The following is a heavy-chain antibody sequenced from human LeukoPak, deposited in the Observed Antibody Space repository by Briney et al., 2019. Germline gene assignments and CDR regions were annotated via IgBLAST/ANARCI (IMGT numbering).Heavy chain of an antibody. V-gene: IGHV3-15*04. D-gene: IGHD2/OR15-2a*01. CDR1: GITFSNVW. CDR3: VGAFLGY. CDR2: MESKTNGGTT. Sequence: GGSLRLSCAASGITFSNVWMSWARQPPGEGLEWVGHMESKTNGGTTRYTAPVKGRFTISRDDSKNTVYLDMNSLKTEDTAVYYCVGAFLGYWGQGTPVTVSS. J-gene: IGHJ4*02.